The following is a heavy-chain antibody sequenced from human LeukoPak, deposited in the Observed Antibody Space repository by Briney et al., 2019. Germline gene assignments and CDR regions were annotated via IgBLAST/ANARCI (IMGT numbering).Heavy chain of an antibody. Sequence: SETLSLTCAVYGGSFSGYYWSWIRQPPGKGLEWIGEINHSGSTNYNPSLKSRVTISVDTSKNQFSLKPSSVTAADTAVYYCARRIMITFGGVIVMGPRAFDIWGQGTMVTVSS. J-gene: IGHJ3*02. CDR1: GGSFSGYY. D-gene: IGHD3-16*02. CDR2: INHSGST. V-gene: IGHV4-34*01. CDR3: ARRIMITFGGVIVMGPRAFDI.